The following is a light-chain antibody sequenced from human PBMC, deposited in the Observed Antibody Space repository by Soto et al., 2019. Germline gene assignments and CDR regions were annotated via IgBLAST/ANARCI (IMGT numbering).Light chain of an antibody. Sequence: DIQMTQSPSPLSASVGDRVTITCQASQDIRNYLNWYQKKPGKAPKLLIYDASSLEVGVPSRFSGSGSGTDFTFTISSLQPEDFATYYCQQYADQFTFGPGTEVDVQ. CDR3: QQYADQFT. V-gene: IGKV1-33*01. J-gene: IGKJ3*01. CDR1: QDIRNY. CDR2: DAS.